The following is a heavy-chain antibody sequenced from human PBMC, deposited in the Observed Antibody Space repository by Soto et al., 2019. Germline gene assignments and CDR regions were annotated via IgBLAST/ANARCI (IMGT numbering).Heavy chain of an antibody. CDR1: ELTLCGSE. Sequence: GGSMRLSCADSELTLCGSELHWVRQAPGKGLEWVGRINSKADNYATIYAAAVKGRFTISRDDSKNMAFLQMNSLKAEDTAVYYCTRHPTYLDMWGHGTMVTVSS. V-gene: IGHV3-73*01. D-gene: IGHD2-21*01. J-gene: IGHJ3*02. CDR2: INSKADNYAT. CDR3: TRHPTYLDM.